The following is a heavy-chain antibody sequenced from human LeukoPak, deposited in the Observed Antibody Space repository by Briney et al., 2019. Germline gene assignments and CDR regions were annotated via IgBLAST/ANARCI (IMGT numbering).Heavy chain of an antibody. J-gene: IGHJ6*02. Sequence: GGSLRLSCAAFGFTFSSYWIHWVRHAPGKGPVWVSRINSDGTSTTYADPVKGRFTISRDSAKNTVYLQMNSLRAEDTAVYYCVRGGGADRPYGLDVWGQGTTVTVSS. D-gene: IGHD6-6*01. CDR1: GFTFSSYW. V-gene: IGHV3-74*01. CDR3: VRGGGADRPYGLDV. CDR2: INSDGTST.